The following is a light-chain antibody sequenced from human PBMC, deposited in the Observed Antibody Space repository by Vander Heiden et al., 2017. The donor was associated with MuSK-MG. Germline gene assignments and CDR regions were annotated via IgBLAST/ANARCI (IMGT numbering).Light chain of an antibody. CDR3: QQYYSTPRT. V-gene: IGKV1-NL1*01. CDR2: AAS. J-gene: IGKJ1*01. CDR1: QGVSNS. Sequence: DIQMTQSPSSLSASVGDRVTITCRASQGVSNSLAWYQQKPGKAPKLLLYAASRLESGVPSRFSGSGSGTDYTLTIRSLQPEDFATYYCQQYYSTPRTFGQGTKVEIK.